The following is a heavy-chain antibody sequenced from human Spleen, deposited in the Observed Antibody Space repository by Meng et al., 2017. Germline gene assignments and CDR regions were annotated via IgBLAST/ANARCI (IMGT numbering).Heavy chain of an antibody. V-gene: IGHV1-46*03. D-gene: IGHD7-27*01. CDR2: INPSGGTT. J-gene: IGHJ4*02. Sequence: QVHLVQSGAEVRNPGASVKVSCKASGYIFSSYYIHWVRQVPGQGLEWMGIINPSGGTTSYAQNFQGRVTVTRDTSTSTVYMELSSLRSEDTAVYYCGRGGNENWGPVGYWGQGTLVTVSS. CDR3: GRGGNENWGPVGY. CDR1: GYIFSSYY.